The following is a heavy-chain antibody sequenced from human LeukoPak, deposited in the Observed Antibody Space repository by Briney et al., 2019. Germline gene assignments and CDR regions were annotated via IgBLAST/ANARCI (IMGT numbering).Heavy chain of an antibody. D-gene: IGHD2-8*01. Sequence: GPCLTLACAASAFTVSGTWVTWVRQLPGKGMDWVANIKVDGNENYNVDSVKGRFTISRDNADNSLHLQMNSLRAEDTAVYYCARDSRYCTSYNCRGDAFDISGQGKMVSVSS. CDR1: AFTVSGTW. J-gene: IGHJ3*02. CDR3: ARDSRYCTSYNCRGDAFDI. CDR2: IKVDGNEN. V-gene: IGHV3-7*01.